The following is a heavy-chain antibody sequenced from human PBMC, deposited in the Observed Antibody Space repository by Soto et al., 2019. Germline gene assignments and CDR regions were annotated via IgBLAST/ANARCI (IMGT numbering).Heavy chain of an antibody. Sequence: EVQLVESGGGLVQPGGSLRLSCAASGLTFSDHYMDWVRQAPRKGLEWVGRISNKPNSYTAEYAASVKGRFTISRDDSKNSLCLQRYSLKTEDTAVYYWARVGYGNGLYGYWGQGTLVTVSS. CDR3: ARVGYGNGLYGY. J-gene: IGHJ4*02. V-gene: IGHV3-72*01. CDR1: GLTFSDHY. CDR2: ISNKPNSYTA. D-gene: IGHD6-25*01.